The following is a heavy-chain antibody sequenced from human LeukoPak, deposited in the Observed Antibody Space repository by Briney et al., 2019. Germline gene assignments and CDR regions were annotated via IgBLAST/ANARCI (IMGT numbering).Heavy chain of an antibody. CDR3: ARTSWTPYTSSWYYAFDI. Sequence: GGSLRLSCAASGFTFSNYWMNWVRQAPGKGLVWVSRISSDGSRVTYADSVKGRFTISRDNAKNTLYLQMNSLRAEDTALYYCARTSWTPYTSSWYYAFDIWGQGTMVTVSS. V-gene: IGHV3-74*01. CDR2: ISSDGSRV. D-gene: IGHD6-13*01. CDR1: GFTFSNYW. J-gene: IGHJ3*02.